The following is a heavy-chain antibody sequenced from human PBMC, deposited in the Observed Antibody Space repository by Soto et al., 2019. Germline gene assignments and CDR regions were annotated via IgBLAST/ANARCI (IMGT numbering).Heavy chain of an antibody. V-gene: IGHV4-34*01. D-gene: IGHD6-6*01. J-gene: IGHJ4*02. CDR2: ISQSGNT. CDR1: SGSFSGYY. CDR3: ARAPKVSGSSQTRPDF. Sequence: SETLSLTCSIYSGSFSGYYWSWIRQPPGKGLEWIGEISQSGNTNYSPSLKSRVSISIDTSKKQFSLNLASVSAADTAVYYCARAPKVSGSSQTRPDFWGQGALVTVSS.